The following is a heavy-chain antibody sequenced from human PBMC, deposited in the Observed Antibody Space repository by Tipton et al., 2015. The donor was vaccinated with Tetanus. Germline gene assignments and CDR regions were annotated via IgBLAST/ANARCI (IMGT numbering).Heavy chain of an antibody. Sequence: SLRLSCAASGFVFSSYGIHWVRQAPGKGLEWVADSWYDGTDKYYADSVKGRFTISRDNSKNTLYLQMNSLRAEGTAVYYCAREADCSGGSCFSGDFDNWGQGTQVTVSS. CDR1: GFVFSSYG. CDR3: AREADCSGGSCFSGDFDN. V-gene: IGHV3-33*01. D-gene: IGHD2-15*01. CDR2: SWYDGTDK. J-gene: IGHJ4*02.